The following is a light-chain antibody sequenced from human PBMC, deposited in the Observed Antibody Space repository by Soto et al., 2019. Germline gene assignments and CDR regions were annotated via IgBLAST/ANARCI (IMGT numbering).Light chain of an antibody. J-gene: IGKJ3*01. CDR3: QQYNNWLPFT. Sequence: EVVMTQSPATLSVSPGERATLSCRASQSVSSNLAWYQQKPGQAPRLLIYGASTRATGIPARFSGSGSGTELTLTISGLRSEDIAVYYCQQYNNWLPFTFGPGTKVD. CDR2: GAS. V-gene: IGKV3-15*01. CDR1: QSVSSN.